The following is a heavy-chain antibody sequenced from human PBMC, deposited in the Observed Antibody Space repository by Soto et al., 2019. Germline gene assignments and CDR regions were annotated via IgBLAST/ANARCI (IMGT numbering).Heavy chain of an antibody. CDR1: GFTLSSYS. CDR3: AKDRSGLRLMYYMDV. D-gene: IGHD5-12*01. CDR2: ISSSSSYI. Sequence: PGGSLRLSCAASGFTLSSYSMNWVRQAPGKGLEWVSSISSSSSYIYYADSVKGRFTISRDNAKNTLYLQMNSLRAEDTAVYYCAKDRSGLRLMYYMDVWGKGTTVTVSS. J-gene: IGHJ6*03. V-gene: IGHV3-21*01.